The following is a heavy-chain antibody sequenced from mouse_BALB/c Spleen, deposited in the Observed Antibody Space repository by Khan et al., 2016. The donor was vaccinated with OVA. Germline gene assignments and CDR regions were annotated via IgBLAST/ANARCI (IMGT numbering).Heavy chain of an antibody. CDR2: ISSGGSYT. CDR3: ARTPGYYGSNYFDY. D-gene: IGHD1-1*01. J-gene: IGHJ2*01. V-gene: IGHV5-9-3*01. Sequence: VQLKESGGGLVKPGGSLKFSCAASGFTFSNYAMSWVRQTPEKRLEWVATISSGGSYTYYPDSVKGRFTTSRDNAKNTLYLQMSSLRSEDTAMYYCARTPGYYGSNYFDYWGHGTTLTVSS. CDR1: GFTFSNYA.